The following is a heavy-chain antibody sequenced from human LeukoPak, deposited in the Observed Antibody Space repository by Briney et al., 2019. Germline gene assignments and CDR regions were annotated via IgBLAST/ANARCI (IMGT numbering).Heavy chain of an antibody. J-gene: IGHJ4*02. CDR1: GYTFTGYY. CDR3: ARGSHRHYDSSGYGG. V-gene: IGHV1-2*02. D-gene: IGHD3-22*01. Sequence: ASVKVSCKASGYTFTGYYMHWVRQAPGQGLEWMGWINPNSGGTNYAQKFQGRVTMTRDTSISTAYMEFSRLISDDTAVYYCARGSHRHYDSSGYGGWGQGTLVTVSS. CDR2: INPNSGGT.